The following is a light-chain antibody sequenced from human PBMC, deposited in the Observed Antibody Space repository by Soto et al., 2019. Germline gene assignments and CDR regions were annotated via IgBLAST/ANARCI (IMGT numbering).Light chain of an antibody. J-gene: IGKJ4*02. Sequence: DIQLTQSPSFLSASVGDRVTITCRASQGISSYLAWYQQKPGKAPKLLIYGASALQSGVPSRFRGSGSGTEFTLTISSLQPEDLATYYCQQLSRYPRTFGGGTKVEIK. CDR2: GAS. CDR1: QGISSY. CDR3: QQLSRYPRT. V-gene: IGKV1-9*01.